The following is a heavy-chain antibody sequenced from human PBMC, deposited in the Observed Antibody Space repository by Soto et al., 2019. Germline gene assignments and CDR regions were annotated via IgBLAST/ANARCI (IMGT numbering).Heavy chain of an antibody. V-gene: IGHV3-64D*08. CDR1: GFTFSSYA. CDR2: ISSNGGST. J-gene: IGHJ4*02. Sequence: PGGSLRLSCSASGFTFSSYAMHWVRQAPGKGLEYVSAISSNGGSTYYADSVKGRFTISRDNSKNTLYLQMSSLRAEDTAVYYCVKRYSSSWYGRSDNDYWGQGTLVTVSS. CDR3: VKRYSSSWYGRSDNDY. D-gene: IGHD6-13*01.